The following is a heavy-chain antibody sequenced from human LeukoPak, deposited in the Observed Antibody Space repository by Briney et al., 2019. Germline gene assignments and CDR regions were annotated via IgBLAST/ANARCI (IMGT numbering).Heavy chain of an antibody. CDR2: INPNSGGT. D-gene: IGHD3-22*01. CDR1: GYTFTGYY. V-gene: IGHV1-2*02. Sequence: ASVKVSCKASGYTFTGYYMHWVRQAPRQGLEWMGWINPNSGGTNYAQNFQGRVTMTRDTSISTAYMEVSRLRSDGTAVYYCAREGSSGYDYWGQGTLVTVSS. J-gene: IGHJ4*02. CDR3: AREGSSGYDY.